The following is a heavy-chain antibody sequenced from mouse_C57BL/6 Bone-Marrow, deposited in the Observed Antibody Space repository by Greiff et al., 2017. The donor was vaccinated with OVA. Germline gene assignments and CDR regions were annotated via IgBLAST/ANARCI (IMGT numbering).Heavy chain of an antibody. CDR1: GFTFSSYG. Sequence: EVMLVESGGDLVKPGGSLKLSCAASGFTFSSYGMSWVRQTPDKRLEWVATISSCGSYTYYPDSVKGRFTISRDNAKNTLYLQMSSLKSEDTAMYYCARRSSNFYFDYWGQGTTLTVSS. J-gene: IGHJ2*01. V-gene: IGHV5-6*02. CDR3: ARRSSNFYFDY. D-gene: IGHD2-5*01. CDR2: ISSCGSYT.